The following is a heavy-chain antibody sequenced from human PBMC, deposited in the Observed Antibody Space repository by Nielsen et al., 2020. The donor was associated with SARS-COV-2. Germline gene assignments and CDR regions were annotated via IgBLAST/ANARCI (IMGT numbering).Heavy chain of an antibody. V-gene: IGHV5-51*01. CDR2: IYPGDSKT. CDR1: GYSFTTYW. J-gene: IGHJ4*02. CDR3: ARIPLTTASFDF. Sequence: GGSLRLSCKGSGYSFTTYWIGWVRQMPGEGLEWMGVIYPGDSKTRYNPSFQGRVIMSADKSVNTAYLQWSSLQASDTATYYCARIPLTTASFDFWGQGAPVTVSS. D-gene: IGHD3-22*01.